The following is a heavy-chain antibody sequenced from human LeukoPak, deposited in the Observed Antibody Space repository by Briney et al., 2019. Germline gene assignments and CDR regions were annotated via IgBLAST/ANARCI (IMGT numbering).Heavy chain of an antibody. CDR1: GGSISSYY. J-gene: IGHJ6*03. D-gene: IGHD2-2*01. V-gene: IGHV4-59*08. Sequence: SSETLSHTCTVSGGSISSYYWSWIRQPPGKGLEWIGYIYYSGSTNYNPSLKSRVTISVDTSKNQFSLKLSSVTAADTAVYYCARVPRSYYYYYYMDVWGKGTTVTVSS. CDR2: IYYSGST. CDR3: ARVPRSYYYYYYMDV.